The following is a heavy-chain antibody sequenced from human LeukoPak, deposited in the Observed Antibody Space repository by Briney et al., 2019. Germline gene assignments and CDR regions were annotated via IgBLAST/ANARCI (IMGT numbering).Heavy chain of an antibody. CDR3: AKTTAMTATSYYYYYGMDV. D-gene: IGHD2-21*02. V-gene: IGHV3-23*01. J-gene: IGHJ6*01. Sequence: PGGSLRLSCAASGFTFGGYAMSWVRQAPGKGLEWVSGMSGSDTNTYYADSVKGRFTISRDNSKNTLYLQMNSLRAEDTAAYYCAKTTAMTATSYYYYYGMDVWGQGTTVTVSS. CDR2: MSGSDTNT. CDR1: GFTFGGYA.